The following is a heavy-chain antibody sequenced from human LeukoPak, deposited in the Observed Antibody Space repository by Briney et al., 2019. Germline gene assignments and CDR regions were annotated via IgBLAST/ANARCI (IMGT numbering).Heavy chain of an antibody. D-gene: IGHD3-3*01. Sequence: PGGSLRLSCAASGFTFSSYAMSWVRQAPGKGLEWVSAISGSGGSTYYADSVKGRFTISRDNSKNTLYLQMNSLRAEDTAVYYCAKPSDFWSGYFTHYFDYWGQGTLVTVSS. CDR3: AKPSDFWSGYFTHYFDY. J-gene: IGHJ4*02. V-gene: IGHV3-23*01. CDR2: ISGSGGST. CDR1: GFTFSSYA.